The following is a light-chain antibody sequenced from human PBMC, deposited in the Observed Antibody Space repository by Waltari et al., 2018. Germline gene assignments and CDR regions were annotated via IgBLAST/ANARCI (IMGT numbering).Light chain of an antibody. Sequence: DIQMTQSPSSLSASVGDRVTITCRASQSISSYLNWYQQKPGKAPKLLIYGASSLQSGVPSRFSGSGSGTDFNLTISSLQPEDFATYYCQQSYSTPRTFGQGTKLEIK. V-gene: IGKV1-39*01. CDR2: GAS. CDR1: QSISSY. CDR3: QQSYSTPRT. J-gene: IGKJ2*01.